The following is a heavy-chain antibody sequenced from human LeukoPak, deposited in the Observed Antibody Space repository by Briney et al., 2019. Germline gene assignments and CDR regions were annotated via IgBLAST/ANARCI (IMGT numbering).Heavy chain of an antibody. V-gene: IGHV1-2*02. CDR1: GYTFTGYY. D-gene: IGHD3-10*01. Sequence: GASVKVSCKASGYTFTGYYMHWVRQAPGQGLEWMGWINPNSGGTNYSQKLQGRVTMTTDTSTSTAYMELRSLRSDDTAVYYCARDIGIWFGELLPHWGQGTLVTVSS. CDR3: ARDIGIWFGELLPH. CDR2: INPNSGGT. J-gene: IGHJ4*02.